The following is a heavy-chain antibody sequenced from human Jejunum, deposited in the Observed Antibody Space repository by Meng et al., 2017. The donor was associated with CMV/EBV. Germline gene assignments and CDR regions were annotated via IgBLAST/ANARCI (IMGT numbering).Heavy chain of an antibody. Sequence: QVELQGSGPGLVKPLQTLSPTVTVSGGSVSSGGYYWTWIRQHPGKGLEWFGHIYYSGSTFYNPSLKRRVIISIGTSKNQFSLNLRSVTAADTAVYYCARVSSGRDYFDYWGQGTLVTVSS. J-gene: IGHJ4*02. CDR2: IYYSGST. CDR1: GGSVSSGGYY. CDR3: ARVSSGRDYFDY. D-gene: IGHD3-22*01. V-gene: IGHV4-31*03.